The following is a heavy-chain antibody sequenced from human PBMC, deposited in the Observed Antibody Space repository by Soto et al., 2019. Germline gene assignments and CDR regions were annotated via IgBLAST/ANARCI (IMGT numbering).Heavy chain of an antibody. D-gene: IGHD3-22*01. J-gene: IGHJ3*02. V-gene: IGHV3-23*01. CDR1: GFTFSSYA. CDR2: ISGSGGST. CDR3: AKSLYYYDISGSYPAAIDAFDI. Sequence: PGGSLRLSCAASGFTFSSYAMSWVRQAPGKGLEWVSAISGSGGSTYYADSVKGRFTISRDNSKNTLYLQMNSLRAEDTAVYYCAKSLYYYDISGSYPAAIDAFDIWGQGTMVTVSS.